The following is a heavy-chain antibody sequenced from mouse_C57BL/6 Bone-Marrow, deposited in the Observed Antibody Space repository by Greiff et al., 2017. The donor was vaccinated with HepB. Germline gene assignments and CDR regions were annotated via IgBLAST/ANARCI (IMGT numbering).Heavy chain of an antibody. CDR3: ARGWYYYGYYFDY. Sequence: EVQLQQSGAELVKPGASVKLSCTASGFNIKDYYMHWVQQRTEQGLEWIGRIDPEDGETKYAPEFQGKASIASDPSSNTAYLQLSSLTSEDTAVYYCARGWYYYGYYFDYRGQGTTLTVSS. CDR1: GFNIKDYY. J-gene: IGHJ2*01. V-gene: IGHV14-2*01. CDR2: IDPEDGET. D-gene: IGHD1-1*01.